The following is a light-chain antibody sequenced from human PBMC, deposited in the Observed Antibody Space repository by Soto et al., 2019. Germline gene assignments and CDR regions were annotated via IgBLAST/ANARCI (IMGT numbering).Light chain of an antibody. CDR2: DVS. V-gene: IGLV2-11*01. CDR3: CSYAGRYTFD. J-gene: IGLJ1*01. Sequence: QSALTQPRSVSGSPGQSVTISCTGTSSDVGRYNDVSWYQQYPGKAPKLMIYDVSRRPSGVPDRFSGSKSGNTASLTISGLQAEDEADYSCCSYAGRYTFDFGTGTKVTVL. CDR1: SSDVGRYND.